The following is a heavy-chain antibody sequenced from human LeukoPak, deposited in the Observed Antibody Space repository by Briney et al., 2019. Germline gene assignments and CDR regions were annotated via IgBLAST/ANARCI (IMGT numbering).Heavy chain of an antibody. V-gene: IGHV4-59*01. CDR3: AREDPQTTVPEGMDV. D-gene: IGHD4-17*01. Sequence: PSETLSLTCTVSGGSISSYYWSWIRQPPGKGLEWIGYIFHTGSTHYNPSLRSRVTISVDTSKNQFSLKLSAATAADTAVYYCAREDPQTTVPEGMDVWGQGTTVIVSS. J-gene: IGHJ6*02. CDR2: IFHTGST. CDR1: GGSISSYY.